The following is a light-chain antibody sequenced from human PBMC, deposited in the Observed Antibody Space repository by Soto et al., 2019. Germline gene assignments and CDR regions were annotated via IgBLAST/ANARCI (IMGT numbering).Light chain of an antibody. CDR3: QQANRFPFT. J-gene: IGKJ3*01. V-gene: IGKV1-12*01. CDR2: AAS. CDR1: QAISRS. Sequence: DIQMTQSPSSVSASVGDRVTITCRASQAISRSLAWYQQKPGEAPKLLIYAASILQSGVPSRFSGSGSGTDFTLTITRLQPDDFASYYCQQANRFPFTFGPGTKV.